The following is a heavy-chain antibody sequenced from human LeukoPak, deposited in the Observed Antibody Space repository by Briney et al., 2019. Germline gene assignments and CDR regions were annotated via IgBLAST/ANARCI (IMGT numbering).Heavy chain of an antibody. V-gene: IGHV3-48*02. CDR3: ARAYCSSTSCYN. CDR1: GFTFSSYS. D-gene: IGHD2-2*02. J-gene: IGHJ4*02. Sequence: GGSLRLSCAASGFTFSSYSMNWVRQAPGKGLEWVSYISSSSSTIYYADSVKGRYTISRDNAKNSLYLQMNSLRDEDTAVYYCARAYCSSTSCYNWGQGTLVTVSS. CDR2: ISSSSSTI.